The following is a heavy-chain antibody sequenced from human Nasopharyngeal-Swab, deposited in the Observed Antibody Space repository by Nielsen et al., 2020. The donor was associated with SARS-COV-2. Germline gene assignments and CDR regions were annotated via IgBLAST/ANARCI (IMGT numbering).Heavy chain of an antibody. Sequence: ASVKVSCKASGYTFTSYGISWVRQAPGQGLEWMGWISAYNGNTNYAQKLQGRVNITTDTSTSKAYMELRSLRSDYTAVYCCARGGELRFLEWVDIWGQGTMVTVSS. J-gene: IGHJ3*02. CDR1: GYTFTSYG. D-gene: IGHD3-3*01. CDR3: ARGGELRFLEWVDI. V-gene: IGHV1-18*01. CDR2: ISAYNGNT.